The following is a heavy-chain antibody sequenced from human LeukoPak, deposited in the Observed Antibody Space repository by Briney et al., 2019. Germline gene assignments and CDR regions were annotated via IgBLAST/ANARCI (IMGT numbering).Heavy chain of an antibody. J-gene: IGHJ4*02. V-gene: IGHV4-34*01. D-gene: IGHD6-19*01. Sequence: KPSETLSLTCAVYGGSFSGYYWSWIRQPPGKGLEWIGEINHSGSTNYNPSLKSRVTISVDTSKNQFSLRLSSVTAADTAIYYCARAVSGRFGYWGQGTLVTVSS. CDR3: ARAVSGRFGY. CDR2: INHSGST. CDR1: GGSFSGYY.